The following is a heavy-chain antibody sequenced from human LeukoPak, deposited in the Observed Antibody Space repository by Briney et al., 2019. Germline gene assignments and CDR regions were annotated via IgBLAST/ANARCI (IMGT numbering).Heavy chain of an antibody. CDR3: AKGPYYYDSSGYRGQNAFDI. CDR2: ISGSGGST. CDR1: GFTFSSYE. D-gene: IGHD3-22*01. V-gene: IGHV3-23*01. J-gene: IGHJ3*02. Sequence: GGSLSFYCAAYGFTFSSYEMNWVRQAPGKGLEWVSAISGSGGSTYYADSVKGRFTISRDNSKNTLYLQMNSLRAEDTVVYYCAKGPYYYDSSGYRGQNAFDIWGQGTMVTVSS.